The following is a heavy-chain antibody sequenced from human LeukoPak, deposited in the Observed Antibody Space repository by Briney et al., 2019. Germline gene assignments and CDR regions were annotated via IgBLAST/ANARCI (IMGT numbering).Heavy chain of an antibody. Sequence: ASVKVSCRASGYTFTGYYMHWVRQAPGQGLEWMGWINPNSGGTNYAQKFQGRVTMTRDTSISTAYMELSRLRSGDTAVYYCARDRIQLWSLGDCYYGMDVWGQGTTVTVSS. V-gene: IGHV1-2*02. CDR2: INPNSGGT. J-gene: IGHJ6*02. CDR1: GYTFTGYY. D-gene: IGHD5-18*01. CDR3: ARDRIQLWSLGDCYYGMDV.